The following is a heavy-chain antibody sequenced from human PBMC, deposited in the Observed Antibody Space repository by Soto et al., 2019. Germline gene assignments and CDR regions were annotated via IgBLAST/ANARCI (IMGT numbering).Heavy chain of an antibody. J-gene: IGHJ3*02. CDR3: ARDASQGYGSSWYTVAAVDT. Sequence: GGSLRLSCAASRFTLSPYGMHWVRQAPGKGLEWVAFISYDGSSSSTIYYADSVKGRFTISRDNAKNSLYLQMNSLRAEDTAVYYCARDASQGYGSSWYTVAAVDTGGQGTRVT. V-gene: IGHV3-48*01. CDR2: ISYDGSSSSTI. D-gene: IGHD6-13*01. CDR1: RFTLSPYG.